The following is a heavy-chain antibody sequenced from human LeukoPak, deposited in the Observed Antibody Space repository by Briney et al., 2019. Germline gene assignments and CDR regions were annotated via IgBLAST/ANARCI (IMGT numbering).Heavy chain of an antibody. CDR3: AKKWEPAALDY. V-gene: IGHV3-38-3*01. D-gene: IGHD2-2*01. CDR2: ISGGRT. J-gene: IGHJ4*02. CDR1: AFTVTNNE. Sequence: GGSLRLSCTASAFTVTNNELTWVRQAPGKGLEWVSSISGGRTECADSRKGRFTISRDNSKNTLYLQMNSLRAEDTAVYYCAKKWEPAALDYWGQGTLVTVSS.